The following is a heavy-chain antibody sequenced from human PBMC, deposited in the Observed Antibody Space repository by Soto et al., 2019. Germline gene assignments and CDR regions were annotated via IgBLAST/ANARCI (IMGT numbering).Heavy chain of an antibody. V-gene: IGHV3-33*01. Sequence: GGSLRLSCAASGFTFSSYGMHWVRQAPGKGLEWVAVIWYDGSNKYYADSAKGRFTISRDNSKNTLYLQMNSLRAEDTAVYYCARGILVGATPSDYYYGMDVWGQGTTVTVSS. CDR2: IWYDGSNK. CDR3: ARGILVGATPSDYYYGMDV. D-gene: IGHD1-26*01. CDR1: GFTFSSYG. J-gene: IGHJ6*02.